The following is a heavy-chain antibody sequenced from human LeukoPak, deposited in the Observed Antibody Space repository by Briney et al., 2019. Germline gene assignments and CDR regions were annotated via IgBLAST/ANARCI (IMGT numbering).Heavy chain of an antibody. CDR2: ISSSSSYI. D-gene: IGHD1-26*01. V-gene: IGHV3-21*01. Sequence: GGSLRPSCAASGFTFSSYSMNWVRQAPGKGLEWVSSISSSSSYIYYADSVKGRFTISRDNAKNSLYLQMNSLRAEDTAVYYCARDDIVGATSEWGQGTMVTVSS. CDR1: GFTFSSYS. CDR3: ARDDIVGATSE. J-gene: IGHJ3*01.